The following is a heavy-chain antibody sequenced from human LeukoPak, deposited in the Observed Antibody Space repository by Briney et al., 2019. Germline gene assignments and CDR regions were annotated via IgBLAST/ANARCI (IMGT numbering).Heavy chain of an antibody. Sequence: GGSLRLSCAASGFTVSSNYMSRVRQAPGKGLEWVSVIYSGGSTYYADSVKGRFTISRHNSKNTLYLQMNSLRAEDTAVYYCARANIAAAGQDRGFDYWGQGTLVTVSS. CDR3: ARANIAAAGQDRGFDY. J-gene: IGHJ4*02. V-gene: IGHV3-53*04. D-gene: IGHD6-13*01. CDR2: IYSGGST. CDR1: GFTVSSNY.